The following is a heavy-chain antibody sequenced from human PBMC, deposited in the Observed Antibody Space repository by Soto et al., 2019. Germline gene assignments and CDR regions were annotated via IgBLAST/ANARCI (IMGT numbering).Heavy chain of an antibody. CDR1: GGSISSYY. CDR2: IYTSGST. Sequence: SETLSLTCTVSGGSISSYYWSWIRQPAGKGLEWIGRIYTSGSTNYNPSLKSRVTMSVDTSKNQFSLKLSSVTAADTAVYHCARDLGWGSYINWFDPWGQGTLVTVSS. D-gene: IGHD1-26*01. V-gene: IGHV4-4*07. J-gene: IGHJ5*02. CDR3: ARDLGWGSYINWFDP.